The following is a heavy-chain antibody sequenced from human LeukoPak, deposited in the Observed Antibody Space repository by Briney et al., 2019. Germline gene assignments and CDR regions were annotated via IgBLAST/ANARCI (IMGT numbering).Heavy chain of an antibody. CDR2: IYYSGST. CDR1: GGSISSYY. V-gene: IGHV4-59*12. D-gene: IGHD4-17*01. Sequence: PSETLSLTCTVSGGSISSYYWSWIRQPPGKGLEWIGYIYYSGSTNYNPSLKSRFTISVDTSKNQFSLKLSSVTAADTAVYYCARYGDYGDRIDYWGQGTLVTVSS. CDR3: ARYGDYGDRIDY. J-gene: IGHJ4*02.